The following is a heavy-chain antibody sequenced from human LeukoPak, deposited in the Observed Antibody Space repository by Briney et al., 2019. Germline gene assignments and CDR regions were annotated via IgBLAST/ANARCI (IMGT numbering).Heavy chain of an antibody. CDR3: ARVERYHEYFQA. Sequence: SETLSLTCTVSWGSISSGHYSWSSIRQHPGKGLEWVGSIYYSGSTYSNPSLKTRLTISEDKPKNQFSLKLSSVSAAETAVYFCARVERYHEYFQAWGQGTLVIVSS. CDR2: IYYSGST. J-gene: IGHJ1*01. CDR1: WGSISSGHYS. V-gene: IGHV4-31*03. D-gene: IGHD3-3*01.